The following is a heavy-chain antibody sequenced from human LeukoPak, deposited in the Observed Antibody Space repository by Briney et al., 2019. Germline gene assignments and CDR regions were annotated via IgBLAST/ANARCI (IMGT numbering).Heavy chain of an antibody. Sequence: KPGGALRLSCAASGFTFSSYSMKWGRQAPGKGVGGVSSISSSSSYIYYADSGKGRFTISRDNAKTSLYLQMDSLRAEDTAVYYCARAIAAVDYWGQGTLVTVSS. CDR2: ISSSSSYI. J-gene: IGHJ4*02. D-gene: IGHD6-13*01. CDR3: ARAIAAVDY. V-gene: IGHV3-21*01. CDR1: GFTFSSYS.